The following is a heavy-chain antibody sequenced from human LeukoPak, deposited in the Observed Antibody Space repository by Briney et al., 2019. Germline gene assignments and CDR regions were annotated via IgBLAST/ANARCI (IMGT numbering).Heavy chain of an antibody. Sequence: GGSLRLSCAASGFSVSNNYMDWVRQAPGKGLEWVSVIYSGGTTYYADSVKGRFTTSKDNSKNTLYLQMNNLRAEDTAVYYCARGPDYFDCRGQGTLVTVSS. J-gene: IGHJ4*02. CDR3: ARGPDYFDC. CDR2: IYSGGTT. V-gene: IGHV3-66*01. CDR1: GFSVSNNY.